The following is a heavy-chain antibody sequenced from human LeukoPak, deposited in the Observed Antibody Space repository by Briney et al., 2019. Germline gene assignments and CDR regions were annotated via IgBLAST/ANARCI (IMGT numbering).Heavy chain of an antibody. V-gene: IGHV4-39*01. CDR3: ARFYYGSGSYVSNFDY. J-gene: IGHJ4*02. D-gene: IGHD3-10*01. CDR2: LYYDGRT. CDR1: GGSVSSGYYY. Sequence: SETLSLTCTVSGGSVSSGYYYWGWNRQPPGKALEWIGSLYYDGRTYYNRSLQSRVTISVDTSNNQFSLRLNSVTAADTAIYYCARFYYGSGSYVSNFDYWGQGALVTVSS.